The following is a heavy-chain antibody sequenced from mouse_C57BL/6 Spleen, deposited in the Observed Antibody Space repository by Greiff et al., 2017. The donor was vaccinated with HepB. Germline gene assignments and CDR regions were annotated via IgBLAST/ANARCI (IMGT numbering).Heavy chain of an antibody. V-gene: IGHV1-61*01. Sequence: QVQLQQPGAELVRPGSSVKLSCKASSYTFTSYWMDWVKQRPGQGLEWIGNIYPSDSETHYNQKFKDKATLTVDKSSSTAYMQLSSLTSEDSAVYYCARGTPRYFDVWGTGTTVTVSS. J-gene: IGHJ1*03. D-gene: IGHD2-14*01. CDR1: SYTFTSYW. CDR3: ARGTPRYFDV. CDR2: IYPSDSET.